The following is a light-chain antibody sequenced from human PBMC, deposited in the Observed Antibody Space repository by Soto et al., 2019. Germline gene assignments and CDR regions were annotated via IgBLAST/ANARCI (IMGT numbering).Light chain of an antibody. CDR3: QQYDSPSGFI. J-gene: IGKJ3*01. CDR1: QSVSSRY. Sequence: EIVLTQSPGTLSLSPGERATLSCRASQSVSSRYLAWYQQKPGQAPRLLIYGASSRATGIPDRFSGSVSGKDFTLTISRLEPEDFAVYYCQQYDSPSGFIFGPGTKVDIK. V-gene: IGKV3-20*01. CDR2: GAS.